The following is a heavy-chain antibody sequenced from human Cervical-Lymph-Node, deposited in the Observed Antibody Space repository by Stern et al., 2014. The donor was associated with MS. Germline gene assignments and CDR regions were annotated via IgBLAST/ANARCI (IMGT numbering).Heavy chain of an antibody. Sequence: VQLVESGGGVVQPGRSLRLSCAASGFTFSSYGMHWVRQAPGKGMEWVAIIWYDGSNKYYAGYVKGRFTISRDNSKNTLYLQMNSLRAEDTAVYYCARETRGASGRFDYWGQGTLVTVSS. CDR3: ARETRGASGRFDY. CDR2: IWYDGSNK. D-gene: IGHD3-10*01. J-gene: IGHJ4*02. V-gene: IGHV3-33*01. CDR1: GFTFSSYG.